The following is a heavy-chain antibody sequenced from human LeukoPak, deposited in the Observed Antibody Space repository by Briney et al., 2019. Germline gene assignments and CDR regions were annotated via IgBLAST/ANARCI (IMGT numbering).Heavy chain of an antibody. J-gene: IGHJ5*02. D-gene: IGHD6-19*01. CDR3: ARKTSRLGSGGWFDP. CDR2: INPNSGGT. Sequence: ASVKVSCKASGYTFTGYYMHWVRQAPGQGLEWMGWINPNSGGTNYAQKFQGRVTMTRDTSISTAYMELSRLRSDDTAVYYCARKTSRLGSGGWFDPRGQGTLVTVSS. V-gene: IGHV1-2*02. CDR1: GYTFTGYY.